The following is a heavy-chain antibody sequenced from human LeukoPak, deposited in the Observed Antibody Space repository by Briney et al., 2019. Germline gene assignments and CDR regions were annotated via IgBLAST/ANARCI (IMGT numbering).Heavy chain of an antibody. J-gene: IGHJ4*02. D-gene: IGHD3-10*01. CDR1: GFTFSSYE. CDR3: AKDATMGLDY. V-gene: IGHV3-48*03. CDR2: ISSSGSTI. Sequence: GGSLRLSCAASGFTFSSYEMNWVRQAPGKGLEWVSYISSSGSTIYYADSVKGRFTISRDNSKNTLYLQMNSLRAEDTAVYYCAKDATMGLDYWGQGTLVTVSS.